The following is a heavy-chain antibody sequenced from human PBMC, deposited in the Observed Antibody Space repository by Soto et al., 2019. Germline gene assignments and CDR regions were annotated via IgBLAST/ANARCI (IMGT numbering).Heavy chain of an antibody. J-gene: IGHJ5*02. D-gene: IGHD3-10*01. V-gene: IGHV4-31*03. CDR3: AREGYYRTWFEP. CDR1: GESIATGAFY. CDR2: IFYAGDT. Sequence: SETLSLTCTVSGESIATGAFYWSWIRLQSGKGPEWIGSIFYAGDTYYNPSLKSRVEISLDGSQNQFSLNLRSVTAADTAVHYCAREGYYRTWFEPWGPGTMVTVSS.